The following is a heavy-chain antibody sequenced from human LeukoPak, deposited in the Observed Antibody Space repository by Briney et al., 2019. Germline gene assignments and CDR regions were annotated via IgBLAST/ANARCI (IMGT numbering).Heavy chain of an antibody. J-gene: IGHJ4*02. D-gene: IGHD3-22*01. CDR3: ARAFEYYYDSSGYLGSDY. CDR2: INPNSGGT. V-gene: IGHV1-2*02. CDR1: GYTFTGYY. Sequence: ASVKVSCKASGYTFTGYYMHWVRQAPGQGLEWMGWINPNSGGTNYAQKFQGRVTMTRDTSISTAYMELSRLRSDDTAVYYCARAFEYYYDSSGYLGSDYWGQGTLVTVSS.